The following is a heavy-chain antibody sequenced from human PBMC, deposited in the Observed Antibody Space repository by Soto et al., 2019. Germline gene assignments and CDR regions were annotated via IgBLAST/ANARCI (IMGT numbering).Heavy chain of an antibody. V-gene: IGHV3-23*01. D-gene: IGHD3-10*01. CDR3: AKATRAGNQVTMVRGGWFDP. J-gene: IGHJ5*02. Sequence: GGSLRLSCAASGFTFSSYAMSWVRQAPGKGLEWVSAISGSGGSTYYADSVKGRFTISRDNSKNTLYLQMNSLRAEDTAVYYCAKATRAGNQVTMVRGGWFDPWGQGTLVTVSS. CDR2: ISGSGGST. CDR1: GFTFSSYA.